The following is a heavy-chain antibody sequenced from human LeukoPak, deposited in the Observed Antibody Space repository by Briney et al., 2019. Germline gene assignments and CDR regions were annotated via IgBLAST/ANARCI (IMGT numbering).Heavy chain of an antibody. CDR3: ASSGLFAATDAYYYYYYMDV. D-gene: IGHD2-15*01. Sequence: SVKVSCKASGGTFSSYAISWVLQAPGQGLEWMGGIIPIFGTANYAQKFQGRVTITTDESTSTAYMELSSLRSEDTAVYYCASSGLFAATDAYYYYYYMDVWGKGTTVTVSS. V-gene: IGHV1-69*05. J-gene: IGHJ6*03. CDR1: GGTFSSYA. CDR2: IIPIFGTA.